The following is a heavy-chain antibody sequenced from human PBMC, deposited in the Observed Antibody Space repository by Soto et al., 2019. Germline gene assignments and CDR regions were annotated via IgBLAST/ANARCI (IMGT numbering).Heavy chain of an antibody. J-gene: IGHJ5*01. CDR1: GDSISTVDYF. V-gene: IGHV4-30-4*01. CDR2: IYKSATT. Sequence: SETLSLTCSVSGDSISTVDYFWAWIRQPPGQALEYIGYIYKSATTYYNPSFESRVAVSLDTSKSQFSLNVTSVTAADTAVYFCARGRYCLTGRCFPNWFDSWGQGTLVTVSS. D-gene: IGHD2-15*01. CDR3: ARGRYCLTGRCFPNWFDS.